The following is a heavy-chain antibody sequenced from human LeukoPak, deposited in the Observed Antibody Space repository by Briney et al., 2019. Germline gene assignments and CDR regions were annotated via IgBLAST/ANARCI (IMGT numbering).Heavy chain of an antibody. CDR2: IYSGGST. CDR1: GFTVSSNY. Sequence: GGSLRLSCAASGFTVSSNYMSWVRQAPGKGLEWASVIYSGGSTYYADSVTGRFTISRDNSKNTLYLQMNSLRAEDTAVYYCAKDGGPIVVVVAAHYYFDYWGQGTLVTVSS. CDR3: AKDGGPIVVVVAAHYYFDY. D-gene: IGHD2-15*01. V-gene: IGHV3-53*01. J-gene: IGHJ4*02.